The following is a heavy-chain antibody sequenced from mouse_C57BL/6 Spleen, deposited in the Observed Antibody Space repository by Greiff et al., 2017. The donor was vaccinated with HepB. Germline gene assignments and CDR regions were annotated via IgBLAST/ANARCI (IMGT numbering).Heavy chain of an antibody. CDR2: INPSNGGT. Sequence: QVQLQQPGTELVKPGASVKLSCKASGYTFTSYWMHWVKQRPGQGLEWIGNINPSNGGTNYNEKFKSKATLTVDKSSSTAYMQLSSLTSEDSAVYYCARPITTVVAENAMDYWGQGTSVTVSS. J-gene: IGHJ4*01. V-gene: IGHV1-53*01. CDR3: ARPITTVVAENAMDY. D-gene: IGHD1-1*01. CDR1: GYTFTSYW.